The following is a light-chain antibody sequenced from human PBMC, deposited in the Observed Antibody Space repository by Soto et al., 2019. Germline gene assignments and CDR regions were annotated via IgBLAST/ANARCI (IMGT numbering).Light chain of an antibody. V-gene: IGKV3-15*01. J-gene: IGKJ4*01. CDR3: QRYNDWPLT. CDR1: QSVISD. Sequence: DKVMPPSPATLSVSPGERATLSCRASQSVISDLAWYQRKPGQAPRLLNDGASTRATGIPARFSGSGSGTEFTRTISGLKSEDFAVYYCQRYNDWPLTFDGGTKVEIK. CDR2: GAS.